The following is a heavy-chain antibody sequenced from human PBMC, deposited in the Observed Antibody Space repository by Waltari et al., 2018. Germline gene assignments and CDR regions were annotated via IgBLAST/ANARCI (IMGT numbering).Heavy chain of an antibody. CDR1: GCTFSTYA. V-gene: IGHV1-69*12. Sequence: QVQLVQSGAEVKKPGSSVKVSFKASGCTFSTYAINWVRQAPGHRLEWVGGVIPCVGISNSVQKFQGRVSITAVVSTSTVYIEMSRLPSEDTAVYYCARAKSPLNEYAGYEDYYFYYMDVWWTGTTVTVSS. CDR2: VIPCVGIS. J-gene: IGHJ6*03. CDR3: ARAKSPLNEYAGYEDYYFYYMDV. D-gene: IGHD5-12*01.